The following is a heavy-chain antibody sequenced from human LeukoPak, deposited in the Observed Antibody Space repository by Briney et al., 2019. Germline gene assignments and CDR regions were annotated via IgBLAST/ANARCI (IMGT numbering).Heavy chain of an antibody. Sequence: GGSLRLSCAASGFTVSSNYMSWVRQAPGKGLEWVSVIYSGGSTYYADSVKGRFTISRDNSKNTLYLQMNSLRAEDTAVYYCATAYDYYYYGMDVWGQGTTVTVSS. CDR1: GFTVSSNY. J-gene: IGHJ6*02. D-gene: IGHD3-3*01. CDR2: IYSGGST. CDR3: ATAYDYYYYGMDV. V-gene: IGHV3-53*01.